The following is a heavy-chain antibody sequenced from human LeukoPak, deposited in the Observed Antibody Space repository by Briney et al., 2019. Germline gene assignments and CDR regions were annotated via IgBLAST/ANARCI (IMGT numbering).Heavy chain of an antibody. CDR3: AKGLRYFDWLLYYYYMDV. Sequence: GGSLRLSRAASGFTFSSYGMHWVRQAPGKGLEWVAFIRYDGSNKYYADSVKGRFTISRDNSKNTLYLQMNSLRAEDTAVYYCAKGLRYFDWLLYYYYMDVWGKGTTVTISS. J-gene: IGHJ6*03. D-gene: IGHD3-9*01. CDR2: IRYDGSNK. V-gene: IGHV3-30*02. CDR1: GFTFSSYG.